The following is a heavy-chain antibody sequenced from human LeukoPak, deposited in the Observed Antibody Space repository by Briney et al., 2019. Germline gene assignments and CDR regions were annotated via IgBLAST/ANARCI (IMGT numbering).Heavy chain of an antibody. CDR1: GGSISSYY. Sequence: KPSETLSLTCTVSGGSISSYYWSWSRQPPGKGLGWIGYIYYSGSTNYNPSLKSRVTISVDTSKNQFSLKLSSVTAADTAVYYCAREGISGSYGYWGQGTLVTVSS. J-gene: IGHJ4*02. CDR2: IYYSGST. CDR3: AREGISGSYGY. D-gene: IGHD1-26*01. V-gene: IGHV4-59*12.